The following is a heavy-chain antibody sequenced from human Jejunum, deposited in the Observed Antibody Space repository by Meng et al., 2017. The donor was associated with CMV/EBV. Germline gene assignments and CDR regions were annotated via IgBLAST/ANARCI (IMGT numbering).Heavy chain of an antibody. D-gene: IGHD3-16*01. CDR1: DSVSSTSVE. Sequence: DSVSSTSVEWKWIRQSPSRGLEWLGRTYYRSKWNNDYAVSVKSRITISPDTSKNQFSLQLSSVTPEDTAVYYCARDPRWSSPIMMDCWGQGTLVTVSS. J-gene: IGHJ4*02. CDR3: ARDPRWSSPIMMDC. CDR2: TYYRSKWNN. V-gene: IGHV6-1*01.